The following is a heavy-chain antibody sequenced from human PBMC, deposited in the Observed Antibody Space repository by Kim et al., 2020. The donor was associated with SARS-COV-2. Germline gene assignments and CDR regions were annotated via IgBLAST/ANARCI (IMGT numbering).Heavy chain of an antibody. CDR1: GGSISSGGYY. CDR3: ARIPFIYGSGLFEYYFDY. J-gene: IGHJ4*02. CDR2: IYYSGST. D-gene: IGHD3-10*01. Sequence: SETLSLTCTVSGGSISSGGYYWSWIRQHPGKGLEWIGYIYYSGSTYYNPSLKSRVTISVDTSKNQFSLKLSSVTAADTAVYYCARIPFIYGSGLFEYYFDYWGQGTLVTVSS. V-gene: IGHV4-31*03.